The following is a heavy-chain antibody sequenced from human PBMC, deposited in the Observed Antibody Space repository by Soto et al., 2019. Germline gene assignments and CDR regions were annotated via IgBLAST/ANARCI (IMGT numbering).Heavy chain of an antibody. Sequence: EVQLVESGGGLVQPGGSRKLSCAASGFTFSDFALHWVGRASGKGLGGFGRVRSKVNSYATAYAASVKGRFTISRDDSKNTAYLQMNSLKTEDTAVYYCTRRRDWTAVDPLDYWGQGTLVTVSS. CDR1: GFTFSDFA. CDR2: VRSKVNSYAT. CDR3: TRRRDWTAVDPLDY. D-gene: IGHD5-18*01. V-gene: IGHV3-73*02. J-gene: IGHJ4*02.